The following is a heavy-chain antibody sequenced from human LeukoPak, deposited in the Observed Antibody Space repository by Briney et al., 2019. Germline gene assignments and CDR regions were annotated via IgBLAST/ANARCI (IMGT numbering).Heavy chain of an antibody. D-gene: IGHD5-18*01. J-gene: IGHJ6*03. Sequence: ASVKVSCKASGYTFTGYYMHWVRQAPGQGLEWMGWINPNSGGTNYAQKFQGRVTMTRDTSISTAYMKLSRLRSDDTAVYYCARDDTAMAPYYYYMDVWGKGTTVTVSS. V-gene: IGHV1-2*02. CDR3: ARDDTAMAPYYYYMDV. CDR2: INPNSGGT. CDR1: GYTFTGYY.